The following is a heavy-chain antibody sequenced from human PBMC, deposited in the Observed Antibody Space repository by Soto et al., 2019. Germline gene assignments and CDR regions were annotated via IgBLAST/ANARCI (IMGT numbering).Heavy chain of an antibody. V-gene: IGHV4-30-4*01. D-gene: IGHD3-10*01. CDR2: IYYSGST. CDR3: ASRKSSPYFDY. J-gene: IGHJ4*02. CDR1: GDSISSGDYY. Sequence: SETLSLTCTVSGDSISSGDYYWSWIRQPPGKGLEWIGCIYYSGSTYYNPSLKSRVTISVDTSKNQFSLKLSSVTAADTVVYYCASRKSSPYFDYWGQGTLVTVSS.